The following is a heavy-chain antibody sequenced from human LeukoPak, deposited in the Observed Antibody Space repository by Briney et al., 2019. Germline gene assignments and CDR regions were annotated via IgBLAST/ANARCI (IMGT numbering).Heavy chain of an antibody. J-gene: IGHJ6*02. Sequence: PSETLSLTCTVSGGSISSYYWSWIRQPPGKGLEWIGYIYYSGSTNYNPSLKSRVTISVDTSKNQFSLRLSSVTAADTAVYYCARLGGGSYSPYYYGMDVWGRGTTVTVSS. CDR3: ARLGGGSYSPYYYGMDV. V-gene: IGHV4-59*08. D-gene: IGHD1-26*01. CDR2: IYYSGST. CDR1: GGSISSYY.